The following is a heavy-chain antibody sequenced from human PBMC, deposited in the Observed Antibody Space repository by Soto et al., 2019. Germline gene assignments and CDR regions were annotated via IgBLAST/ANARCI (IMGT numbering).Heavy chain of an antibody. Sequence: QVQLVQSGAEVKKPGASVKVSCKASGYTFTSYAMHWVRQAPGQRLEWMGWINAGNGNTKYSQRFQGRVTITRDTSASTAYMELSSLRSEDTAVYYCARDQAVPAAAIPGYYYYGMDVWGQGTTVTVSS. CDR3: ARDQAVPAAAIPGYYYYGMDV. CDR2: INAGNGNT. V-gene: IGHV1-3*01. D-gene: IGHD2-2*01. J-gene: IGHJ6*02. CDR1: GYTFTSYA.